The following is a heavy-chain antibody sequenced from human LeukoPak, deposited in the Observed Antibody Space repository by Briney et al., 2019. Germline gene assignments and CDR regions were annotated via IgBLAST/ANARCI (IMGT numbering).Heavy chain of an antibody. J-gene: IGHJ5*02. CDR2: IYYSGST. CDR3: ARGRTGGGIAVAGTRFDP. CDR1: GGSISSSSYY. V-gene: IGHV4-39*07. D-gene: IGHD6-19*01. Sequence: SETLSLTCTVSGGSISSSSYYWGWIRQPPGKGLEWIGSIYYSGSTYYNPSLKSRVTISVDTSKNQFSLKLSSVTAADTAVYYCARGRTGGGIAVAGTRFDPWGQGTLVAVSS.